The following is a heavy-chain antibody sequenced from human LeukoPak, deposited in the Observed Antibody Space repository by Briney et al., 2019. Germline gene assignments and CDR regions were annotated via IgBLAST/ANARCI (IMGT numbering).Heavy chain of an antibody. CDR3: ARVRFYYYYMDV. J-gene: IGHJ6*03. CDR2: IYAGGST. Sequence: GGPLRLSCAASGFTVSSNYMSWVRQAPGKGLEWVSVIYAGGSTYYADSVKGRFTISRDNSKNTLYLQMNSLRTEDTAAYYCARVRFYYYYMDVWGKGTTVTVSS. CDR1: GFTVSSNY. V-gene: IGHV3-66*02.